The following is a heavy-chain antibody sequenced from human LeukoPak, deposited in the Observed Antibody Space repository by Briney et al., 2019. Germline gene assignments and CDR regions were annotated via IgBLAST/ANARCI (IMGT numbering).Heavy chain of an antibody. CDR3: ASIGSRYFDSDAFDI. CDR1: GGSISSSSYY. CDR2: IYYSGST. D-gene: IGHD3-9*01. V-gene: IGHV4-39*02. Sequence: SETLSLTFTVSGGSISSSSYYWGWIRQPPGKGLEWIGSIYYSGSTYYNPSLKRRVTISVDSSKNHFSLKLCSVTAANTAVYYCASIGSRYFDSDAFDIWGQGTMVTVSS. J-gene: IGHJ3*02.